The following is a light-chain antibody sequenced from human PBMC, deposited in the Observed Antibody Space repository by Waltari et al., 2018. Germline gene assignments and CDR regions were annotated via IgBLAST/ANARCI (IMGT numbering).Light chain of an antibody. CDR3: QQNFRSPLT. V-gene: IGKV1-39*01. Sequence: DIQMTQSPSSLSASVGERVTITCRASENVDNFLNWYQQRPGKAPKLLIYRASTLQDDVPSRFSGSGSGTDFTFTISNLQSEDFAAYYCQQNFRSPLTFGPGTKLD. CDR1: ENVDNF. J-gene: IGKJ3*01. CDR2: RAS.